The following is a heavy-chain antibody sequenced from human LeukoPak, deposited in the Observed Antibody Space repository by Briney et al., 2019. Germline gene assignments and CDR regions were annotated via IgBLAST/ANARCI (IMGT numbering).Heavy chain of an antibody. CDR1: GFSFSTYA. CDR2: ISGSGGST. J-gene: IGHJ4*02. Sequence: PGGSLRLSCAASGFSFSTYAMTWVRQAPGKGLEWVSVISGSGGSTSYADSVKGRFTISRDNSKNTLYLQMNSLRAEDTAVYYCAKGGGWYYYLDYWGQGTLVTVSS. CDR3: AKGGGWYYYLDY. D-gene: IGHD6-19*01. V-gene: IGHV3-23*01.